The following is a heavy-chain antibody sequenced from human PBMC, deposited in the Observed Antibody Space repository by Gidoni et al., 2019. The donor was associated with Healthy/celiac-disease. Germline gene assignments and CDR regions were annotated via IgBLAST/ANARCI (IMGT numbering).Heavy chain of an antibody. J-gene: IGHJ4*02. CDR3: AKGIAAAGTAGFDY. CDR1: GFTFDDYA. CDR2: ISWNSGSI. D-gene: IGHD6-13*01. Sequence: EVQLVESGGGWVQPGRSLRLSCAASGFTFDDYAMHWVRQAPGKGLEWVSGISWNSGSIGYADSVKGRFTISRDNAKNSLYLQMNSLRAEDTALYYCAKGIAAAGTAGFDYWGQGTLVTVSS. V-gene: IGHV3-9*01.